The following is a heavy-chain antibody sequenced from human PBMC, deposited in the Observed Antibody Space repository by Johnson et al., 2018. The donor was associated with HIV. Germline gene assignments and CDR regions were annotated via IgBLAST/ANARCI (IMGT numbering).Heavy chain of an antibody. CDR2: IYSGDTT. CDR3: ARVGVSGYDLAAFDI. V-gene: IGHV3-66*02. J-gene: IGHJ3*02. CDR1: GFTFDDFG. D-gene: IGHD5-12*01. Sequence: VQLVESGGGLVKPGGSLRLSCAASGFTFDDFGMSWVRQAPGKGLELVSVIYSGDTTYYADSVKGRFTISRDNSKNTLFLHMNSLRTEDTAIYYCARVGVSGYDLAAFDIWGRGTMVTVSS.